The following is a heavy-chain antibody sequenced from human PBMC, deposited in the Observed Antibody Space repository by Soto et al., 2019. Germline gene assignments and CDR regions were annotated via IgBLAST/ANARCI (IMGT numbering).Heavy chain of an antibody. CDR2: INHSGST. J-gene: IGHJ4*02. V-gene: IGHV4-34*01. CDR1: GGSFSGYY. CDR3: ARGGIVVVPAAMRSWNY. Sequence: QVQLQQWGAGLLKPSETLSLTCAVYGGSFSGYYWSWIRQPPGKGLEWIGEINHSGSTNYNPSLKSRATISVDPSKNQFSLKLSSVTAADTAVYYCARGGIVVVPAAMRSWNYWGQGTLVTVSS. D-gene: IGHD2-2*01.